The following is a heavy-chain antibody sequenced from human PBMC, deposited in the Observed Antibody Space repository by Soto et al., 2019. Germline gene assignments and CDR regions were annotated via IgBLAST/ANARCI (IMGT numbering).Heavy chain of an antibody. Sequence: GSLRLSCAGSGLTFNRNAMSWVRQAPGKGLEWVSGITGNSAFTYYADSVKGRFIISRDNSKNTLYLQINTLRVEDTAVYYCAKNRDYDYDAFDVWGQGTVVTVSS. CDR3: AKNRDYDYDAFDV. CDR2: ITGNSAFT. CDR1: GLTFNRNA. J-gene: IGHJ3*01. V-gene: IGHV3-23*01. D-gene: IGHD3-16*01.